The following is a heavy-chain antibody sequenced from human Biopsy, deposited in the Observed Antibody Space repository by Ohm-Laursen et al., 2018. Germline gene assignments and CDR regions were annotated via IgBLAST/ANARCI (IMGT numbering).Heavy chain of an antibody. V-gene: IGHV1-46*01. CDR2: INPGGNST. CDR3: VLASFDY. Sequence: GALVNASCKVSGYTLTTYYTHWVRQAPGQGLEWMGIINPGGNSTAYTQNFQGRVTMTWDTSTTTVYMELSSLRSEDTAVYYCVLASFDYWGQGTLVTVPS. D-gene: IGHD2-15*01. CDR1: GYTLTTYY. J-gene: IGHJ4*02.